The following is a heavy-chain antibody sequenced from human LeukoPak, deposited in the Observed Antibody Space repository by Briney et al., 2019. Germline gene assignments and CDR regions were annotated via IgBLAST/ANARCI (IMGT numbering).Heavy chain of an antibody. Sequence: RGSLRLSCAASGLTFSSYSMNWVRQAPGKGLEWVSYISSSSTIYYADSVKGGFTISRDNAKNSLYLQMNSLRAEDTGVYYCARVWKSRDTAMAKSDYWGQGTLVTVSS. CDR3: ARVWKSRDTAMAKSDY. J-gene: IGHJ4*02. CDR2: ISSSSTI. D-gene: IGHD5-18*01. V-gene: IGHV3-48*01. CDR1: GLTFSSYS.